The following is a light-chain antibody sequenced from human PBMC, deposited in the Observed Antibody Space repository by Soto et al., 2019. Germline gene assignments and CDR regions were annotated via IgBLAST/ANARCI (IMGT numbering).Light chain of an antibody. CDR3: SSYAYSNSGV. CDR2: EVS. V-gene: IGLV2-8*01. Sequence: QSTPTHPRSGCCSPGHSVTISYPGTSSDVGGYDYVSWYQQHPGKAPKLIIYEVSRRPSGVPDRFSGSKSGNTASLTVSGLQAEDEADYYCSSYAYSNSGVFGGGPKVTVL. J-gene: IGLJ2*01. CDR1: SSDVGGYDY.